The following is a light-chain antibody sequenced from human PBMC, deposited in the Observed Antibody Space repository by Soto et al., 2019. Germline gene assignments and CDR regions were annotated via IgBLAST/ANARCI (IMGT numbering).Light chain of an antibody. CDR1: SSDVGGYNF. CDR3: SSYAGSNIVV. CDR2: EVS. J-gene: IGLJ2*01. V-gene: IGLV2-8*01. Sequence: QSALTQPPSASGSPGQSVTISCTGTSSDVGGYNFVSWYQQHPGKAPKLMIYEVSERPSGVPDRVSGSKSGNTASLTVSGLQDEDEADYYCSSYAGSNIVVFGGGTKLTVL.